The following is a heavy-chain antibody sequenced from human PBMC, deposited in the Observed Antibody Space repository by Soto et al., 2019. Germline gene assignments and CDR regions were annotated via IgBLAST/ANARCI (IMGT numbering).Heavy chain of an antibody. J-gene: IGHJ3*02. V-gene: IGHV6-1*01. Sequence: QVQLQQSGPGLVKPSQTLSLTCATSGDSLFTNGVAWNWIRLSPSRGLEWLGRTYYRSKWSNDYAISLKSRITINPVTSKNQFSLQLTSVTPEDTAVYFCARGRHSSFDIWGQGTMVTVSS. CDR2: TYYRSKWSN. CDR1: GDSLFTNGVA. CDR3: ARGRHSSFDI. D-gene: IGHD6-13*01.